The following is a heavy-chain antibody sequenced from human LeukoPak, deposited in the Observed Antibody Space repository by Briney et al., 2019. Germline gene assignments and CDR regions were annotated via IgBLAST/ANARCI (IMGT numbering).Heavy chain of an antibody. CDR3: ARADRLHGGPYLIGP. CDR2: INPNSGGT. J-gene: IGHJ5*02. D-gene: IGHD2-21*01. V-gene: IGHV1-2*02. CDR1: GYSFTDYY. Sequence: SVKDSCKTSGYSFTDYYMHWVRQAPGQGLEWMGWINPNSGGTSSAQKFQGRVTMTRDTSITTVYMEVSWLTSDDTAIYYCARADRLHGGPYLIGPWGQGTLVTVSS.